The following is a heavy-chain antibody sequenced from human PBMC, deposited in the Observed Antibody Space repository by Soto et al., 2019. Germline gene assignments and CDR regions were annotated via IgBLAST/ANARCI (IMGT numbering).Heavy chain of an antibody. D-gene: IGHD2-15*01. CDR3: ARDFFGYCSGGSCYRTNWFDP. V-gene: IGHV4-61*01. CDR2: IYYSGST. J-gene: IGHJ5*02. CDR1: GGSVSSGSYY. Sequence: SETLSLTCTVSGGSVSSGSYYWSWIRQPPGKGLEWIGYIYYSGSTNYNPSLRSRVTISVDTSKNQFSLKLSSVTAADTAVYYCARDFFGYCSGGSCYRTNWFDPWGQGTLVTVSS.